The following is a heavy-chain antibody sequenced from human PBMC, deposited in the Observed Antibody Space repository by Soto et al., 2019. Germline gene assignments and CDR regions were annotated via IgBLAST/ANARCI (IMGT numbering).Heavy chain of an antibody. CDR3: AADYGAVTPWYF. D-gene: IGHD3-3*01. Sequence: QSGPEVKKSGTSVKLSCKASGFTVSSSTVQWLRQARGQRLEWIGRIVFDSGDTKYEQKFQERVTITRDTSTDTAFLELSSLRSEDTAVYYCAADYGAVTPWYFWGQGTLVTVSS. V-gene: IGHV1-58*01. J-gene: IGHJ4*02. CDR2: IVFDSGDT. CDR1: GFTVSSST.